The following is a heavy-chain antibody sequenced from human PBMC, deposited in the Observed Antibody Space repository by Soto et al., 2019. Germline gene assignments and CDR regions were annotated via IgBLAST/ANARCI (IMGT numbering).Heavy chain of an antibody. D-gene: IGHD2-15*01. V-gene: IGHV3-48*01. Sequence: PWGSLRLSCAASGFTFSSYSMNWVRQAPGKGLEWVSYISSSSSTIYYADSVKGRFTISRDNAKNSLYLQMNSLRAEDTAVYYCARAGCSGGSCYPQWGYYYYYMDVWGKGTTVTVSS. J-gene: IGHJ6*03. CDR2: ISSSSSTI. CDR3: ARAGCSGGSCYPQWGYYYYYMDV. CDR1: GFTFSSYS.